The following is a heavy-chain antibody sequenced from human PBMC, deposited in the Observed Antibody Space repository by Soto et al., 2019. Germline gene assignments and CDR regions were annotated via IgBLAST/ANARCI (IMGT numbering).Heavy chain of an antibody. Sequence: ETLSLTCTVSGDSIGGSNFYWGWLRPPPGKGLEWIGSIFYSGNTYYNPSLKSRVIMSVDTSKNQLSLRLNSVTAADTAVYYCARTGRIAIFGVVTEFDPWGPGTLVTVSS. J-gene: IGHJ5*02. CDR3: ARTGRIAIFGVVTEFDP. CDR2: IFYSGNT. V-gene: IGHV4-39*01. D-gene: IGHD3-3*01. CDR1: GDSIGGSNFY.